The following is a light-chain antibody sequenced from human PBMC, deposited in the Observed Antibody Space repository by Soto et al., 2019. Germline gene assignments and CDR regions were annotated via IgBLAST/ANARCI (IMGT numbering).Light chain of an antibody. CDR2: RDY. CDR3: AAWDDSLSDAV. V-gene: IGLV1-47*01. CDR1: SSNIGSNY. Sequence: QSVLTQPPSASGTPGQRVTISCSGSSSNIGSNYVYWYQQFTGTAPKLLIYRDYQRPSGVPDRFSGSKSGTSASLAISGLRSEDEADYYGAAWDDSLSDAVFGGGTQLTVL. J-gene: IGLJ7*01.